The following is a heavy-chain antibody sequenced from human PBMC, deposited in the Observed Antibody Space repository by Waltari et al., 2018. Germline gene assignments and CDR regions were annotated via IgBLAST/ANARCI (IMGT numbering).Heavy chain of an antibody. V-gene: IGHV3-23*02. CDR3: ATDGRRRLDYLDWRLFAVDQ. D-gene: IGHD3-9*01. CDR2: FTVGAEKP. CDR1: GFTFSDYA. Sequence: EMQLLESGGGLVQPGGSLRLSCQRSGFTFSDYAMCWVPQGAGQGVERVRDFTVGAEKPDEGESGNGRCTIAQDKSKHSQYLQMSSRRVNDTAVHYSATDGRRRLDYLDWRLFAVDQWGQGTPGAVSS. J-gene: IGHJ4*02.